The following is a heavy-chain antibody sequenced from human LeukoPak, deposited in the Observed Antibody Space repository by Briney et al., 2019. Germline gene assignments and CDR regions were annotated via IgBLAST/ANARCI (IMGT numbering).Heavy chain of an antibody. CDR2: IIPIFGTA. CDR3: ALTFDWFPFFH. J-gene: IGHJ4*02. Sequence: SVRVSCKASGGTFSSYAISWVRQAPGQGLEWMGRIIPIFGTANYAQKFQGRVTITTDESTSTAYMELSSLRSEDTAVYYCALTFDWFPFFHWGQGTLVTVSS. D-gene: IGHD3-9*01. CDR1: GGTFSSYA. V-gene: IGHV1-69*05.